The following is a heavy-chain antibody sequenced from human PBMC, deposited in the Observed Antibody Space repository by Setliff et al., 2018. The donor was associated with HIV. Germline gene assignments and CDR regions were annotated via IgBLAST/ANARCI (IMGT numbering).Heavy chain of an antibody. Sequence: ASVKVSCKASGYTFTSYDINWVRQATGQGLEWMGWMNPNSGNTGYAQKFQGRVTMTRNTSISTAYMELSSLRSEGTAVYYCARDGWGNFWSGYYTHDAFDIWGQGTMVTVSS. V-gene: IGHV1-8*02. CDR2: MNPNSGNT. CDR1: GYTFTSYD. CDR3: ARDGWGNFWSGYYTHDAFDI. J-gene: IGHJ3*02. D-gene: IGHD3-3*01.